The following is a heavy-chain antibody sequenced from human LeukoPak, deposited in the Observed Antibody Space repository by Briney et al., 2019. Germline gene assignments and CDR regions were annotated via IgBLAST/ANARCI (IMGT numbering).Heavy chain of an antibody. Sequence: GGPLRLSCAASGFTFSNYSMNWVRQAPGKGLEWVSYISSSSSTIHYADSVKGRFTISRDNAKNSLYLQMNSLRAEDTAVYYCTAVRGHYDSSGYSGYWGQGTLVTVSS. V-gene: IGHV3-48*04. D-gene: IGHD3-22*01. J-gene: IGHJ4*02. CDR3: TAVRGHYDSSGYSGY. CDR2: ISSSSSTI. CDR1: GFTFSNYS.